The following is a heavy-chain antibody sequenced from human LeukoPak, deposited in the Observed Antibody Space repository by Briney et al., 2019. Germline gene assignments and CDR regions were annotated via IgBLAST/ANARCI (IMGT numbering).Heavy chain of an antibody. Sequence: SETLSLTCAVSGGSISRNSYYWTWIRHHPGMGLEWIGYIYNSGSTYYNPSLKSRVTISLDGSRNQFSLDLTSVTAADTAVYYCVVDPRGDAFDFWGQGTMVTVSS. V-gene: IGHV4-31*11. D-gene: IGHD3-16*01. CDR3: VVDPRGDAFDF. CDR2: IYNSGST. CDR1: GGSISRNSYY. J-gene: IGHJ3*01.